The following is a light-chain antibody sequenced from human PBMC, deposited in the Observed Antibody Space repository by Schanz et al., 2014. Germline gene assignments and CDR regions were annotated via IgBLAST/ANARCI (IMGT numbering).Light chain of an antibody. Sequence: QSALTQPASVSGSPGQSITISCTGTSSDVGSYNLVSWYQQHPGKAPKLMIYDVSDRPSGVSNRFSGSKSGNTASLTISGLQAEDEADYYCSSYARSSTLFGGGTKVTVL. CDR3: SSYARSSTL. V-gene: IGLV2-14*02. J-gene: IGLJ3*02. CDR2: DVS. CDR1: SSDVGSYNL.